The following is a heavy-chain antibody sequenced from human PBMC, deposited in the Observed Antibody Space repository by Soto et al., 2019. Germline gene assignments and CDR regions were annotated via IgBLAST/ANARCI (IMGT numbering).Heavy chain of an antibody. Sequence: SETLSLTCTVSGGSISSYYWSWIRQPPGKGLEWIGYIYYSGSTNYNPSLKSRVTISVDTSRNQFSLKLSSVTAADTAVYYCARVFVLRFSSNWFDPWGQGALVTVSS. D-gene: IGHD3-3*01. CDR1: GGSISSYY. J-gene: IGHJ5*02. CDR3: ARVFVLRFSSNWFDP. V-gene: IGHV4-59*01. CDR2: IYYSGST.